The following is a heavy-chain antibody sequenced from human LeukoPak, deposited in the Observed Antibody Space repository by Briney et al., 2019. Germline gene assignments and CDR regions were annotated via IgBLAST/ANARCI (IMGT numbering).Heavy chain of an antibody. CDR2: ISSSSYI. CDR3: AKAKRLGPFDY. D-gene: IGHD1-1*01. J-gene: IGHJ4*02. Sequence: GGSLRLSCAASGFTFSSYSMNWVRQAPGKGLEWVSSISSSSYIYYADSVKGRFTISRDNAKNSLYLQMNSLRAEDTAVYYCAKAKRLGPFDYWGQGTLVTVSS. V-gene: IGHV3-21*01. CDR1: GFTFSSYS.